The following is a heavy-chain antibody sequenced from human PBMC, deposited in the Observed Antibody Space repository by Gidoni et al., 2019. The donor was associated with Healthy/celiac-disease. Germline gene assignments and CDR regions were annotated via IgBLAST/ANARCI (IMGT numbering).Heavy chain of an antibody. D-gene: IGHD3-9*01. CDR2: ISYDGSNK. J-gene: IGHJ6*02. V-gene: IGHV3-30*18. CDR1: GFTFSSYG. Sequence: QVQLVESGGGVVQPGRSLRLSCAAAGFTFSSYGLPWVLQAPGKGREWVAVISYDGSNKYYADSVKGRFTISRDNSKNTLYLQMNSLRAEDTAVYYCAKDRADILTGLRSMYYYYGMDVWGQGTTVTVSS. CDR3: AKDRADILTGLRSMYYYYGMDV.